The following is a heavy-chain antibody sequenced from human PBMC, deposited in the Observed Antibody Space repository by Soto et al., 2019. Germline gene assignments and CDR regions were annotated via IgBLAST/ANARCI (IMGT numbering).Heavy chain of an antibody. CDR3: ARSGRGEYYDYVWGSRGALDI. CDR2: IYHSGST. V-gene: IGHV4-38-2*01. CDR1: GYSISIGYY. Sequence: SETLSLTCAVSGYSISIGYYWVCIRQPPGKGLEWIWSIYHSGSTYYNPSLKSRVTISVDTSKNQFSLKLSSVTAADTAVYYCARSGRGEYYDYVWGSRGALDIWGQGTMVTVSS. D-gene: IGHD3-16*01. J-gene: IGHJ3*02.